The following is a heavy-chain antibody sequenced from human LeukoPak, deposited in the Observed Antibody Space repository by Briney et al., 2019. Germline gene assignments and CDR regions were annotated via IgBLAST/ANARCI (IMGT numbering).Heavy chain of an antibody. V-gene: IGHV3-64*01. CDR3: ARDAWRSDSV. D-gene: IGHD2-21*01. Sequence: PGGSLRLSCAASGFTFSSYAMHWVRQAPGKGLEYVSSISSNGGSTYYANSVKGRFTISRDNPKNTLYLQMGSLRGEDMAVYYCARDAWRSDSVWGQGTLVTVSS. J-gene: IGHJ4*02. CDR2: ISSNGGST. CDR1: GFTFSSYA.